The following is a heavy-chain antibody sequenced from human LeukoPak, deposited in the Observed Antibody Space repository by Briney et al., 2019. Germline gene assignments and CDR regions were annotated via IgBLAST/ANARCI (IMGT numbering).Heavy chain of an antibody. CDR3: ARDRDGSSSGYYGDY. CDR2: IIPIFGTA. D-gene: IGHD3-22*01. Sequence: SVKVSCKASGGTFSSYAISWVRQAPGQGLEWMGGIIPIFGTANYAQKFQGRVTITTDESTSTAYMELSSLRSEDTAVYYCARDRDGSSSGYYGDYWGQGTLVTVSS. V-gene: IGHV1-69*05. CDR1: GGTFSSYA. J-gene: IGHJ4*02.